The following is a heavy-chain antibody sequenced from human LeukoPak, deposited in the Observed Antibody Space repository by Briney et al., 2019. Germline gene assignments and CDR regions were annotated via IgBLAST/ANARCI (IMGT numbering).Heavy chain of an antibody. CDR2: ITPNSGGT. Sequence: LEASVKVSCEASGYTFTGYYIHWVRQAPGQGLEWMGWITPNSGGTNYAQKFQGRVTMTRDTSISTAYMELSRLRSDDTAVYYCARENYYSDSSGYRRPDSDFDYWGQGTLVTVSS. D-gene: IGHD3-22*01. J-gene: IGHJ4*02. V-gene: IGHV1-2*03. CDR3: ARENYYSDSSGYRRPDSDFDY. CDR1: GYTFTGYY.